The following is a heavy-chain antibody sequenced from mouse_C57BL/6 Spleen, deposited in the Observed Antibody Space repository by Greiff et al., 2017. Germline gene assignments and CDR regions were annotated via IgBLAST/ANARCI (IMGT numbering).Heavy chain of an antibody. Sequence: QVQLKQSGAELVRPGPSVKVSCKASGYAFTNYMIAWVKQRPGQGLEWIGVINPGSGGTNYNEKFKGKATLTADKPSSTAYMQLSSLTSEDSAVYFCARRGTTESGAWFAYWGQGTLVTVSA. CDR3: ARRGTTESGAWFAY. J-gene: IGHJ3*01. V-gene: IGHV1-54*01. CDR1: GYAFTNYM. CDR2: INPGSGGT. D-gene: IGHD1-1*01.